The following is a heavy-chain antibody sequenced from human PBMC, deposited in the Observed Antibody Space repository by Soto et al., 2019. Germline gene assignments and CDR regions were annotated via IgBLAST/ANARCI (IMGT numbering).Heavy chain of an antibody. D-gene: IGHD2-15*01. CDR2: ISYDGSNK. Sequence: QVQLVESGGGVVQPGRSLRLSCAASGFTFSSYGMHWVRQAPGKGLEWVAVISYDGSNKYYADSVKGRFTISRDNSKNTLYLQMNSLRAEDTAVYYCAKDNVPMTPPDYYYYYGMDVWGQGTTVTVSS. CDR1: GFTFSSYG. V-gene: IGHV3-30*18. CDR3: AKDNVPMTPPDYYYYYGMDV. J-gene: IGHJ6*02.